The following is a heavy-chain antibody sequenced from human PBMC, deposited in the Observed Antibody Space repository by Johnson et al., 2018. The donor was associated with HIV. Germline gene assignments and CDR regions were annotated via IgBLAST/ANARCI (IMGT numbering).Heavy chain of an antibody. Sequence: VQLVESGGGVVRPGGSLRLSCAASGFTFDDYGMSWVRQAPGKGLEWVGRIKSKTDGGTTDYAAPVKGRFTISRDDSKNTLYLQMNSLKTEDTAVYYCTTSYSSGWYGANDACDIWGQGTMVTVSS. V-gene: IGHV3-15*01. CDR3: TTSYSSGWYGANDACDI. CDR1: GFTFDDYG. J-gene: IGHJ3*02. D-gene: IGHD6-19*01. CDR2: IKSKTDGGTT.